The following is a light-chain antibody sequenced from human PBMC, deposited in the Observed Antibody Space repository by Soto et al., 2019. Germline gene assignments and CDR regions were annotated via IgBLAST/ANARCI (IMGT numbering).Light chain of an antibody. CDR2: WAS. CDR1: RTLFYPSNNKTL. Sequence: DIVMTQSPDSLAVSLGERATINCKSNRTLFYPSNNKTLLAWYQQKAGQPPKLLIYWASMRESGVPDRFSGSGSGTDFTLTISSLQAEDVAIFYCQQYYNTPYTFGQGTKLEIK. V-gene: IGKV4-1*01. CDR3: QQYYNTPYT. J-gene: IGKJ2*01.